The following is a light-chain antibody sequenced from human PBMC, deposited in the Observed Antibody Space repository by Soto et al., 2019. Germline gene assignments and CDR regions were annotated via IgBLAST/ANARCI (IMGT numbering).Light chain of an antibody. CDR2: QDR. V-gene: IGLV3-1*01. CDR3: QAWDSSTVV. J-gene: IGLJ2*01. Sequence: SYELHQPPSVSVSPGQTASLTCSGEKLGDKYACCYQQKPGQSPVLVIDQDRKRISGIPKRFSGSNSGNTATLTISGTQAMDEADYYWQAWDSSTVVFGRGTKLTVL. CDR1: KLGDKY.